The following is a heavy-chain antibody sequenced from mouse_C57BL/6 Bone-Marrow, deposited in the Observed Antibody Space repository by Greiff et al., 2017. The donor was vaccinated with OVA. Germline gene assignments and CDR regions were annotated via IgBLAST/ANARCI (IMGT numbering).Heavy chain of an antibody. J-gene: IGHJ3*01. V-gene: IGHV1-54*01. CDR1: GYAFTNYL. CDR3: ARMEDFAARWFAY. D-gene: IGHD6-1*01. Sequence: VQLQQSGAELVRPGTSVKVSCKASGYAFTNYLIEWVKQRPGQGLEWIGVINPGSGGTNYNDKFKGKATLTADKSSSTAYMQLSSLTSEDSAVYFCARMEDFAARWFAYWGQGTLVTVSA. CDR2: INPGSGGT.